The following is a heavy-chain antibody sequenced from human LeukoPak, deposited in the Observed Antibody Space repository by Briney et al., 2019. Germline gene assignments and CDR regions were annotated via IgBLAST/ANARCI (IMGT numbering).Heavy chain of an antibody. CDR2: IWYDGSKK. CDR1: GFGFDTHG. Sequence: GGSLRLSCAASGFGFDTHGMHWVRQAPGKGLEWVAVIWYDGSKKYYADPVKGRFTISRDNSKKSLFLQMNSLRAEDTALYYCARDVFADSSGGSFDFWGQGTLVTVSS. V-gene: IGHV3-33*01. CDR3: ARDVFADSSGGSFDF. D-gene: IGHD3-16*01. J-gene: IGHJ4*02.